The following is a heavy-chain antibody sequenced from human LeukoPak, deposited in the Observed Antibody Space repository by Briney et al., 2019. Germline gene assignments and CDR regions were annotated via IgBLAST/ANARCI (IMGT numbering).Heavy chain of an antibody. D-gene: IGHD6-19*01. V-gene: IGHV4-34*01. CDR2: INHSGST. CDR3: ARGWGSSGWYYY. Sequence: SETLSLTCAVYGGSFSGYYWSWIRQPPGKGLEWIGEINHSGSTNYNPSLKSRVTISVDTSKSQFSLKLSSVTAADTAVYYCARGWGSSGWYYYWGQGTLVTVSS. CDR1: GGSFSGYY. J-gene: IGHJ4*02.